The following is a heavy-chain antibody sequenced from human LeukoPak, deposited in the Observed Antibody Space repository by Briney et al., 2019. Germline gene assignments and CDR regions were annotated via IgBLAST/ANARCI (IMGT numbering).Heavy chain of an antibody. J-gene: IGHJ4*02. Sequence: GGSLRLSCAASGFTFSSYAMSWVRQAPGKGLEWVSAISGSGGSAYYADSVKGRFTISRDNSKNTLCLQMNSLRAEDTAVYYCAKVSSRPARGYYFDYWGQGTLVTVSS. V-gene: IGHV3-23*01. CDR2: ISGSGGSA. CDR1: GFTFSSYA. CDR3: AKVSSRPARGYYFDY. D-gene: IGHD6-6*01.